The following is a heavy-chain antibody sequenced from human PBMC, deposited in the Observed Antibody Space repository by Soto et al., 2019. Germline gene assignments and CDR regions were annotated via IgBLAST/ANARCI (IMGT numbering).Heavy chain of an antibody. CDR3: ARPVGATSYFDY. Sequence: PSETLSLTCTVSGGSIIRSSYYWVWIRQPPGKGLEWIGSIYYSGSTYYNPSLKSRVTISVDTSKNQFSLKLSSVTAADTAVYYCARPVGATSYFDYWGQGTLVTVSS. D-gene: IGHD1-26*01. J-gene: IGHJ4*02. V-gene: IGHV4-39*01. CDR2: IYYSGST. CDR1: GGSIIRSSYY.